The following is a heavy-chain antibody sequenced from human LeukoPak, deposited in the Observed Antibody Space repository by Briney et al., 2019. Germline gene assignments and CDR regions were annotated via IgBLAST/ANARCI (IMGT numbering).Heavy chain of an antibody. J-gene: IGHJ6*03. CDR2: IYYSGST. V-gene: IGHV4-59*01. D-gene: IGHD3-10*01. CDR3: ARVVVLWFEAPGGYMDV. CDR1: GGSISSYY. Sequence: PSETLSLTCTVSGGSISSYYWSWIRQPPGKGLEWIGYIYYSGSTNYNPSLKSRVTISVDTSKNQFSLQLSSVTAADTAVYYCARVVVLWFEAPGGYMDVWGKGTTVTISS.